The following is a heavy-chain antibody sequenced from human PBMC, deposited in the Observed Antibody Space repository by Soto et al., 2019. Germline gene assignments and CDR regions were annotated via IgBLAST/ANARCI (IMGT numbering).Heavy chain of an antibody. V-gene: IGHV3-30*18. J-gene: IGHJ5*02. D-gene: IGHD3-22*01. Sequence: PGGSLRLSCAASGFTFSSFGMHWLRQAPGKGLEWVALISYDGGNKYYADSVRGRFTISRDNPKNTWYLQMNSLRADDTAVYFGAKSYYDRVGSYWFDHWGQGSLVTVSS. CDR3: AKSYYDRVGSYWFDH. CDR2: ISYDGGNK. CDR1: GFTFSSFG.